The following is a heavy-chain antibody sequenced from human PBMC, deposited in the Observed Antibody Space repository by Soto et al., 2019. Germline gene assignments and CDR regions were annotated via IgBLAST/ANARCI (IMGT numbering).Heavy chain of an antibody. D-gene: IGHD3-22*01. CDR3: ARAQRITMIGWGAFDI. V-gene: IGHV3-53*02. Sequence: EVQLVETGGGLIQPGGSLRLSCAASGFTVSSNYMSWVRQAPGKGLEWVSVIYSGGSTYYADSVKGRFTISRDNSKNTLYLQMNSLRAEDTAVYYCARAQRITMIGWGAFDIWGQGTMVTVSS. CDR2: IYSGGST. CDR1: GFTVSSNY. J-gene: IGHJ3*02.